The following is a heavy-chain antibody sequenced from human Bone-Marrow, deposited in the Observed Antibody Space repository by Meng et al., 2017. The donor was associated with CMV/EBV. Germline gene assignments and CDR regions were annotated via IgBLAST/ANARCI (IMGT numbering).Heavy chain of an antibody. CDR1: GGSISSSSYY. V-gene: IGHV4-39*01. J-gene: IGHJ4*02. D-gene: IGHD3-10*01. CDR3: ARLLWFGELSPGGGDY. CDR2: IYYSGST. Sequence: SETLSLTCTVSGGSISSSSYYWGWIRQPPGKGLEWIGSIYYSGSTYYNPSLKSRVTISVDTSKNQFSLKLSSVTAADTAVYYCARLLWFGELSPGGGDYWGQGTLVTVSS.